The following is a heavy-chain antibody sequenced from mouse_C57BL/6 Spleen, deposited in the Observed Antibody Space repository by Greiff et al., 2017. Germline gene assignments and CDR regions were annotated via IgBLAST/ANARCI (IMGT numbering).Heavy chain of an antibody. Sequence: VQLQQSGPVLVKPGASVKMSCKASGYTFTDYYMNWVKQSHGKSLEWIGVINPYNGGTSYNQKFKGKATLTVDKSSSTAYMELNSLTSEDSAVYYCAIPYYYGSSYGFAYWGQGTLVTVSA. J-gene: IGHJ3*01. D-gene: IGHD1-1*01. CDR2: INPYNGGT. V-gene: IGHV1-19*01. CDR3: AIPYYYGSSYGFAY. CDR1: GYTFTDYY.